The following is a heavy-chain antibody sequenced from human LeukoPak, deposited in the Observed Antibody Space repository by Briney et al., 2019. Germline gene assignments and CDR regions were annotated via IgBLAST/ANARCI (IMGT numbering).Heavy chain of an antibody. V-gene: IGHV3-23*01. J-gene: IGHJ4*02. CDR3: AARSNNWYVLDN. D-gene: IGHD6-13*01. Sequence: GGSLRLSCAASGFTFSSYAMSWVRQAPGKGLEWVAGISGSGGSKYYADSVKGRFTISRDNAKDTVYVQINSLRAEDTAGYYCAARSNNWYVLDNWGQGTLVTASS. CDR2: ISGSGGSK. CDR1: GFTFSSYA.